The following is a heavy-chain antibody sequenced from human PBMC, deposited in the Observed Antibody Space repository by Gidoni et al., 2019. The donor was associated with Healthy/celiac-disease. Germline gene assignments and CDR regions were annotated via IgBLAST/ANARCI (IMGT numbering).Heavy chain of an antibody. Sequence: QVQLVESGGGVVQPGRSLRLSCAASGFTFSSYAMHWVRQAPGKGLEWVAVISYDGSNKYYADSVKGRFTISRDNSKNTLYLQMNSLRAEDTAVYYCARDRPGELLSYWGQGTLVTVSS. CDR3: ARDRPGELLSY. V-gene: IGHV3-30-3*01. CDR1: GFTFSSYA. D-gene: IGHD3-10*01. CDR2: ISYDGSNK. J-gene: IGHJ4*02.